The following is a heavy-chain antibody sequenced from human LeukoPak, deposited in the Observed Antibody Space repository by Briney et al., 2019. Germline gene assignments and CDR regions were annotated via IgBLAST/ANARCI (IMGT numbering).Heavy chain of an antibody. CDR1: GYTFTGFY. V-gene: IGHV1-2*02. CDR2: INPNNGDT. CDR3: ATWSNNWSAFDC. Sequence: AASVKVSCKASGYTFTGFYIYWVRQAPGQGLEWMGWINPNNGDTNYAQKFQGRVTMTRDTSITTVYMDLSRLKFDDTAVYYCATWSNNWSAFDCWGQGTLLTVSS. J-gene: IGHJ5*01. D-gene: IGHD1-1*01.